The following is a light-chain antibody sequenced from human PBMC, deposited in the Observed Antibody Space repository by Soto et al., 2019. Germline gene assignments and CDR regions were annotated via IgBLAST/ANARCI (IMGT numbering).Light chain of an antibody. CDR2: DAS. J-gene: IGKJ1*01. Sequence: DIQMTQSPSTLSASVGDRVTITGRASQSISSWLAWYQQKPGKAPKLLIYDASSLESGVPSRFSGSGSGTEFTLTISSLQPDVFATYYCQQYNSYSGWTFGQGTKVEIK. CDR3: QQYNSYSGWT. V-gene: IGKV1-5*01. CDR1: QSISSW.